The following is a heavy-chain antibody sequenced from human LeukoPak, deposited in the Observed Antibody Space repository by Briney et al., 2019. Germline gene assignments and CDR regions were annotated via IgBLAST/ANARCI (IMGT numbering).Heavy chain of an antibody. D-gene: IGHD3-3*01. Sequence: ASVKVSCKASGYTFTGYYMHWVRHAPGQGLEWMGWINPNSGGTNYAQKFQGRVTMTRDTSISTAYMELSRLRSDDTAVDYCARGGPKLRFLEWLLWGGYFDYWGQGTLVTVSS. CDR1: GYTFTGYY. J-gene: IGHJ4*02. V-gene: IGHV1-2*02. CDR2: INPNSGGT. CDR3: ARGGPKLRFLEWLLWGGYFDY.